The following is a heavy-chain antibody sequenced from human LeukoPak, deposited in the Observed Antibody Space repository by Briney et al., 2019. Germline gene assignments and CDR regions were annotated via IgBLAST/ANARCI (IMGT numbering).Heavy chain of an antibody. J-gene: IGHJ4*01. D-gene: IGHD5/OR15-5a*01. CDR2: IYSSGGT. Sequence: GGSLRLSCAVSGFTMRDNDMTWVRQAPGKGLEWVSLIYSSGGTSYADSVKGRFTISKDNSKNPLYLQMNSLRAEDTAVYYCAKRPLSSCNWGLGTLVTVSS. V-gene: IGHV3-66*01. CDR3: AKRPLSSCN. CDR1: GFTMRDND.